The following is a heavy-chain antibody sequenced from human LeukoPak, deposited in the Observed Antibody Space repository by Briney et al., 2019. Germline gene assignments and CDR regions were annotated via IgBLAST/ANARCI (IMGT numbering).Heavy chain of an antibody. V-gene: IGHV3-48*01. J-gene: IGHJ4*01. CDR2: IGISSGNT. CDR1: GFDFIDYS. Sequence: GGSLRLSCAASGFDFIDYSMNWVRQAPGKGLEWISYIGISSGNTKYADSVKGRFTISRDKARNSLYLQMNSLRVEDTAMYYCARDHRYAFDNWGHGTLVTVSS. D-gene: IGHD5-12*01. CDR3: ARDHRYAFDN.